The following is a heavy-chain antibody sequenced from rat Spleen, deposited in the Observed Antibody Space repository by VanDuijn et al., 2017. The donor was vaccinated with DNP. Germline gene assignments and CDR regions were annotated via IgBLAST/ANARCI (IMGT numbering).Heavy chain of an antibody. V-gene: IGHV5-31*01. CDR3: ARGVSSYYGYNSYWYFDF. J-gene: IGHJ1*01. CDR2: ITSSGGST. Sequence: EVQLVESGGDLVQPGRSLKLSCVASGFTFNNYWMTWIRQVPGKGLEWVASITSSGGSTYYPDSVKGRFTISRDNAKNTLYLQMNSLRSEDTATYYCARGVSSYYGYNSYWYFDFWGPGTMVTVSS. D-gene: IGHD1-9*01. CDR1: GFTFNNYW.